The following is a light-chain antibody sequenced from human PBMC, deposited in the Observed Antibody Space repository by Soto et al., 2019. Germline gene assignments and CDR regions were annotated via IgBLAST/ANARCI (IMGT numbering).Light chain of an antibody. CDR2: AAS. J-gene: IGKJ1*01. V-gene: IGKV1-27*01. CDR1: QCISNY. Sequence: IHMTQSPSSLSASLGDRCTITFRASQCISNYLSWYQQKPGKVPKLLLYAASTLQSGAPSPSSGSGSGTDFTLTISSLQPEAVATSYCHKYHSAPPWAFGQGTQLDIK. CDR3: HKYHSAPPWA.